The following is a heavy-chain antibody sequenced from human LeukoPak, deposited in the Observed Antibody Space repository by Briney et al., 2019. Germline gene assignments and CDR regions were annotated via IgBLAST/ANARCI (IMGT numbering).Heavy chain of an antibody. Sequence: GESLKISCKGSGYSFTSYWISWVRQMPGKGLEWMGRTDPSDSYTNYSPSFQGHVTISADKSINTAYLQWASLKASDTAMYYCSTARAFDSRSFDYWGQGSLVTVSS. D-gene: IGHD5-12*01. J-gene: IGHJ4*02. CDR2: TDPSDSYT. CDR1: GYSFTSYW. V-gene: IGHV5-10-1*01. CDR3: STARAFDSRSFDY.